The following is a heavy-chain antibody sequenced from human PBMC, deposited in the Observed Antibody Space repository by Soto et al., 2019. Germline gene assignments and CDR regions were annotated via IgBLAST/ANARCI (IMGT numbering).Heavy chain of an antibody. D-gene: IGHD3-22*01. J-gene: IGHJ4*02. CDR3: ARGYATYDSSGYILDY. V-gene: IGHV4-4*02. CDR2: IYHSGST. CDR1: GGSIRSSNW. Sequence: PAETLSLTCSVSGGSIRSSNWWSWVRQPPGKGLEWIGEIYHSGSTNYNPSLKSRVTISVDKSKNQFSLKLSSVTAADTAVYYCARGYATYDSSGYILDYWGQGTLVTVSS.